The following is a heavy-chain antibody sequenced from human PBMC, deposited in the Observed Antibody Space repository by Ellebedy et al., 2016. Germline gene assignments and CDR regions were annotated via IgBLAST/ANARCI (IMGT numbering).Heavy chain of an antibody. CDR2: MNPNSGNT. J-gene: IGHJ4*02. D-gene: IGHD2-15*01. CDR1: GYTFTGYY. CDR3: ARGLGSVDPTDY. V-gene: IGHV1-8*02. Sequence: ASVKVSCKASGYTFTGYYMHWVRQATGQGLEWMGWMNPNSGNTGYAQKFQGRVTMTRNTSISTAYMELSSLRSEDTAVYYCARGLGSVDPTDYWGQGTLVTVSS.